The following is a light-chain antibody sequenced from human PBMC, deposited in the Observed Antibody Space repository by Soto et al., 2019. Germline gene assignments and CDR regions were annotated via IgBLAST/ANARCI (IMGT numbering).Light chain of an antibody. CDR2: DVS. CDR1: SSDVGGYEY. CDR3: SSYTTSSPLGV. J-gene: IGLJ1*01. V-gene: IGLV2-14*03. Sequence: QSALTQPASVSGSPGQSITISCTGTSSDVGGYEYVSWYQQHPGKAPKRIIYDVSDRPSGVSNRFSGYKSGNTASLAISGLQVEDEADYYCSSYTTSSPLGVFGTGTKLTVL.